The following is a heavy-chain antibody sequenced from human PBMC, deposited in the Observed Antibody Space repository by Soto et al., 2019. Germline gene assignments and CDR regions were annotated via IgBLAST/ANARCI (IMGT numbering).Heavy chain of an antibody. D-gene: IGHD2-2*01. CDR3: GRCTSTSCHLGSDY. Sequence: GGSLRLSCAASGFTFSSYAMNWVRQAPGKGLEWVALISHDGINKYYADSVRGRFAISRDSSTNTLYLQMNSLRAADTAVYYCGRCTSTSCHLGSDYWGQGTLVTVSS. J-gene: IGHJ4*02. V-gene: IGHV3-30*09. CDR2: ISHDGINK. CDR1: GFTFSSYA.